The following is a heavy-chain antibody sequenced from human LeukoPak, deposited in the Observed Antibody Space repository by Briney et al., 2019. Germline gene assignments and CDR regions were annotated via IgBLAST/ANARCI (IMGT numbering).Heavy chain of an antibody. J-gene: IGHJ4*02. D-gene: IGHD6-13*01. V-gene: IGHV4-4*07. CDR2: IYTSGST. CDR1: GGSISSYY. CDR3: ARLNVLSGSPLHHFDH. Sequence: PSETLSLTCTVSGGSISSYYWSWIRQPAGKGLEWIGRIYTSGSTNYNPSLKSRVTMSVDTSKNQFSLKLSSVTAADTAVYYCARLNVLSGSPLHHFDHWGQGTLVTVSS.